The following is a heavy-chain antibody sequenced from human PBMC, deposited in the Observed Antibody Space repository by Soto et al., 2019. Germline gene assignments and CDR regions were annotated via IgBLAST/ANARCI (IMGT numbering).Heavy chain of an antibody. D-gene: IGHD3-22*01. CDR1: GFIFSSYA. V-gene: IGHV3-21*01. J-gene: IGHJ4*02. Sequence: GSLRLSCAGSGFIFSSYAMNWVRQAPGKGLEWVSSISRSSSYIYYADSVRGRFTISRDNSKNTLYLQMNSLRAEDTAVYYCAKMVVVITEYYFDYWGQGTLVTVSS. CDR2: ISRSSSYI. CDR3: AKMVVVITEYYFDY.